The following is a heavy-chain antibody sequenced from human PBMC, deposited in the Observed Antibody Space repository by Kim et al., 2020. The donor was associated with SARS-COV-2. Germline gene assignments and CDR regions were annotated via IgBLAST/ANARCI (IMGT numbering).Heavy chain of an antibody. CDR3: AGATRDYGDSTPY. D-gene: IGHD4-17*01. V-gene: IGHV3-21*01. CDR1: GLTFSNYN. Sequence: GGSLRLSCAASGLTFSNYNMHWVRQAPGKGLQWVSIIGSSGDLIYYADSVQGRFTISRDNAKNSLFLQMNSLRAEDTAVYYCAGATRDYGDSTPYWGQGTLVTVSS. CDR2: IGSSGDLI. J-gene: IGHJ4*02.